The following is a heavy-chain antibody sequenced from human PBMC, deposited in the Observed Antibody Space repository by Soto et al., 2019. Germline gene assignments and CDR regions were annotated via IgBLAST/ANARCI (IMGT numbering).Heavy chain of an antibody. Sequence: SDTLSLTCTVSCGSMSSYYWSWIRQPPGKGLEWIGYIYYSGSTNYNPSLKSRVTISVDTSKNQFSLKLSSLTAADTAVYYCARGYNDFWSGYLTWFDPWGQGTLVTVS. CDR2: IYYSGST. CDR3: ARGYNDFWSGYLTWFDP. J-gene: IGHJ5*02. CDR1: CGSMSSYY. V-gene: IGHV4-59*01. D-gene: IGHD3-3*01.